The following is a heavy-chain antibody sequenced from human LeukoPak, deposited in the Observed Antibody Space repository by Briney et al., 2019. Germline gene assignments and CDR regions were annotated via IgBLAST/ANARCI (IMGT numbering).Heavy chain of an antibody. Sequence: PSETLSLTCAVYGGSFSGYYWSWIRQPPGKGLEWIGVINHSGSTNYNPSLKSRVTISVDTSKNQFSLKLSSVTAADTAVYYCARGQAYYDFWSGYPQPYNWFDPWGQGTLVTVSS. CDR1: GGSFSGYY. V-gene: IGHV4-34*01. CDR2: INHSGST. D-gene: IGHD3-3*01. CDR3: ARGQAYYDFWSGYPQPYNWFDP. J-gene: IGHJ5*02.